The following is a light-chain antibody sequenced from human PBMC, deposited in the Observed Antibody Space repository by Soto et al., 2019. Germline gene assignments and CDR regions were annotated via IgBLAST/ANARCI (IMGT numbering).Light chain of an antibody. J-gene: IGKJ1*01. CDR2: DAS. V-gene: IGKV1-5*01. CDR3: QQYNGYSRT. Sequence: DIQMTQSPSTLSASVGDRVTITCRASQSISDSLAWYQQKPGKAPYLLISDASSLERGVPSRFRGSGSGTEFTLTISNMQPDDFATYYCQQYNGYSRTFGQGTKVDI. CDR1: QSISDS.